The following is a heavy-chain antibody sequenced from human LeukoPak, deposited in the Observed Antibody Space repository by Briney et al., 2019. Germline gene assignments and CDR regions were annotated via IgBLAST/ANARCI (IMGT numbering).Heavy chain of an antibody. Sequence: ASVKVSCKASGYTFTGYYMHWVRQAPGQGLEWMGWINPNSGGTNYAQKFQGRVTMSRDTSISTAYMELSRLRSDDTAVYYCARDLTTRIAARVGFDYWGQGTLVTVSS. CDR3: ARDLTTRIAARVGFDY. CDR2: INPNSGGT. J-gene: IGHJ4*02. CDR1: GYTFTGYY. D-gene: IGHD6-6*01. V-gene: IGHV1-2*02.